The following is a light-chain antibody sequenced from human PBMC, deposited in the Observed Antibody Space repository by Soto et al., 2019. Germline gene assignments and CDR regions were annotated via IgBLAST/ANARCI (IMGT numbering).Light chain of an antibody. CDR3: LLSYNGPYV. Sequence: QAVVTQEPSLTVSPGGTVTLTRGSSTGAVTNGHYPYWFQQKPGQAPRTLIYDTTNRHSWTPARFSGSLLGGKATLTLSGAQPEDEAEYYCLLSYNGPYVFGTGTKVTV. CDR1: TGAVTNGHY. CDR2: DTT. J-gene: IGLJ1*01. V-gene: IGLV7-46*01.